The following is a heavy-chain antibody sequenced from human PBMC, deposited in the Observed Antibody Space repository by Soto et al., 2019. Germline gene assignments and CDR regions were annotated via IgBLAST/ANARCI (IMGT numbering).Heavy chain of an antibody. CDR1: GYTFASYA. CDR2: ISDYNGNT. J-gene: IGHJ4*02. CDR3: ARDPPSPDY. V-gene: IGHV1-18*01. Sequence: QVQLVQSGAEVKKPGASVKVSCKASGYTFASYAISWMRQAPGQGLAWMGWISDYNGNTNNAKKLQGRVTMTADTSTSKAYMELRSLRSGDTAVYYCARDPPSPDYWGQGTLVTVSS.